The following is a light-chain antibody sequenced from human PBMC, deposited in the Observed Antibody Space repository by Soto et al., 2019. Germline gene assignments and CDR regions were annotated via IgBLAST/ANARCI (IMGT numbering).Light chain of an antibody. J-gene: IGKJ4*01. V-gene: IGKV4-1*01. CDR1: QSVFYTSNNKNY. CDR3: QQYYDTPLT. CDR2: WAS. Sequence: DIVMTQSPDSLAVSLGERATINCKSSQSVFYTSNNKNYLAWYQQKPGRPPKLLTYWASIRESGVPDRFSGSGSGTDFTLTISSLQAEDMTVYYCQQYYDTPLTFGGGTKVEI.